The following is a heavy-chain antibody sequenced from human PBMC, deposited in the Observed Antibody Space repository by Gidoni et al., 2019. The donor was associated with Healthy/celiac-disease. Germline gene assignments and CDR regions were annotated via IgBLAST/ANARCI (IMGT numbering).Heavy chain of an antibody. V-gene: IGHV4-34*01. Sequence: QVQLQQWGAGLLKPSEPMSLTCAVYGGSFSGYYWSSIRQPPGNGLEWVGEINHSGSTNYNPSLKSRVTISVDTSKNQFSLKLSSVTAADTAVYYCARDHPYCSGGSCYSYNKAHAFDIWGQGTMVTVSS. CDR1: GGSFSGYY. D-gene: IGHD2-15*01. CDR2: INHSGST. CDR3: ARDHPYCSGGSCYSYNKAHAFDI. J-gene: IGHJ3*02.